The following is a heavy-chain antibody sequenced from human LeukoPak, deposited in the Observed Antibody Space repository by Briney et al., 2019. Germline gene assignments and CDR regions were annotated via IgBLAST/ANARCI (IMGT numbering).Heavy chain of an antibody. V-gene: IGHV4-39*01. CDR1: GGSISSSSYY. Sequence: SETLSLTCTFSGGSISSSSYYWGWIRQPPGKGLEWIGSIYYSGSTYHNPSLKSRVTISVDTSKNQFSLKLSSVTAADTAVYYCARHQAVAHFDYWGQGTLVTVSS. J-gene: IGHJ4*02. CDR3: ARHQAVAHFDY. CDR2: IYYSGST. D-gene: IGHD6-19*01.